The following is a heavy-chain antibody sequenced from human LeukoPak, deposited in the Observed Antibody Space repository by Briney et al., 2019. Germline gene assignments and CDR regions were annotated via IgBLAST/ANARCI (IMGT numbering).Heavy chain of an antibody. J-gene: IGHJ4*02. CDR3: VRDTPTGYFAY. CDR1: HYSISSGYY. V-gene: IGHV4-38-2*02. Sequence: SETLSLTCTVSHYSISSGYYWGWIRQSPGKGLEWIGSINRSGTTYYNPSLESRVTISVDTSKNQFSLKQNSVTAADTAVYYCVRDTPTGYFAYWGQGILVTVSS. D-gene: IGHD1-1*01. CDR2: INRSGTT.